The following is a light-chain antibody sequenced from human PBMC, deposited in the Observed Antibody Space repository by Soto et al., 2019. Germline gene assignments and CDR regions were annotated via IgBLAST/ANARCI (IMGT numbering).Light chain of an antibody. J-gene: IGLJ1*01. V-gene: IGLV2-14*01. CDR2: DVS. CDR1: SSDVGGSNS. Sequence: QSALTQPASLSGSPGQSITISCTGTSSDVGGSNSVSWYQQHPGKAPKLMIYDVSNRPSGVSNRFSGSKSGNTASLTISGLQAEDEADYYCSSYTSSSTPYVFGTGTKVTVL. CDR3: SSYTSSSTPYV.